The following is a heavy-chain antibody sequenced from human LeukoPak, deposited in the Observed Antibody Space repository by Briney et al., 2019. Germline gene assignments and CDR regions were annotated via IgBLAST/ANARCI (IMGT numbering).Heavy chain of an antibody. V-gene: IGHV4-39*07. CDR1: GGSISSSSYY. D-gene: IGHD1-26*01. CDR3: ARILVGATTGHLDY. Sequence: PSETLSLTCTVSGGSISSSSYYWGWIRQPPGKGLEWIGSIYYSGSTYYNPSLKSRVTISVGTSKNQFSLKLSSVTAADTAVYYCARILVGATTGHLDYWGQGTLVTVSS. J-gene: IGHJ4*02. CDR2: IYYSGST.